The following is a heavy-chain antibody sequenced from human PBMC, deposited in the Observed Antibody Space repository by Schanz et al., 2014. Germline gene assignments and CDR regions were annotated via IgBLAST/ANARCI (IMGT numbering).Heavy chain of an antibody. Sequence: EVQLVESGGGLVQPGGSLRLSCAASGFTFSSYAMSWVRQAPGKGLEWVSGIVGSGGTTYYADSVQGRFIISRDNSKNTLYLQMNSLRAEDTAVYYCAKDYVWASGSYYDYWGQGTLVTVSS. J-gene: IGHJ4*02. CDR1: GFTFSSYA. CDR3: AKDYVWASGSYYDY. V-gene: IGHV3-23*04. CDR2: IVGSGGTT. D-gene: IGHD3-10*01.